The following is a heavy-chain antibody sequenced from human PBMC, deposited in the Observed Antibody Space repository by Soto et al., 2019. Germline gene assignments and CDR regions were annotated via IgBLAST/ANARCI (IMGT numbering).Heavy chain of an antibody. CDR1: GGSFSGYY. Sequence: PSETLSLTCAVYGGSFSGYYWSWIRQSAGEGLQWIGRVYARGAANFNPSLKSRVTISGDTSKNQFSLKLTSVTAADTAVYYCARSSGDDFFYYGMDVWGHGTTVTVSS. V-gene: IGHV4-59*10. CDR2: VYARGAA. CDR3: ARSSGDDFFYYGMDV. J-gene: IGHJ6*02. D-gene: IGHD4-17*01.